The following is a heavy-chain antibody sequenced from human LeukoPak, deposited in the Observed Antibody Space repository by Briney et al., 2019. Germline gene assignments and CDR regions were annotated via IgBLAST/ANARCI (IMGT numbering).Heavy chain of an antibody. J-gene: IGHJ3*02. CDR1: GGSIISSSSSSYY. Sequence: SETLSLTCTVSGGSIISSSSSSYYWGWIRQSPGKGPEWVGGIYYSGSTYYNPSLKSRVTISVDTSKSQYSLRLSSVTAAHTAVYYCVRTYSIGWSTGVFDIWGQGTMVTVSS. CDR3: VRTYSIGWSTGVFDI. CDR2: IYYSGST. V-gene: IGHV4-39*01. D-gene: IGHD6-19*01.